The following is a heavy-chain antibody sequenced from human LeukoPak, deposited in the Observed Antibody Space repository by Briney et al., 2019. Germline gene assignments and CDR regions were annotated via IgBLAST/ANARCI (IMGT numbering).Heavy chain of an antibody. V-gene: IGHV3-30*03. CDR3: ARDLAIRAFDY. CDR1: GFTFSSYG. Sequence: PGRSLRLSCAASGFTFSSYGMHWVRQAPGKGLEWVAVISYDGSNKYYADSVKGRFTISRDNAKNSLYLQMNSLRAEDTAVYYCARDLAIRAFDYWGQGTLVTVSS. D-gene: IGHD3-10*01. J-gene: IGHJ4*02. CDR2: ISYDGSNK.